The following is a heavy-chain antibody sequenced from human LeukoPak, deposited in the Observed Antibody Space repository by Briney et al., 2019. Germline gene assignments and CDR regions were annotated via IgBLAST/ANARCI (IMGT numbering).Heavy chain of an antibody. J-gene: IGHJ4*02. CDR3: ARDPGIPYYFDY. Sequence: GGSLRLSCAASGFTFSSYGMHWVRQAPGKGLGWVAVIWYDGSNKYYADSVKGRFTISRDNSKNTLYLQMNGLRAEDTAVYYCARDPGIPYYFDYWGQGTLVTVSS. D-gene: IGHD2-21*01. V-gene: IGHV3-33*01. CDR1: GFTFSSYG. CDR2: IWYDGSNK.